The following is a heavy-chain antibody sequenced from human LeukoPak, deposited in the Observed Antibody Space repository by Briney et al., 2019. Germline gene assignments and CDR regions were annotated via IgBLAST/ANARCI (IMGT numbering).Heavy chain of an antibody. Sequence: PSETLSLTCTVSGGSISSYYWSWIRQPPGKGLEWIGYIYYSGSTYYNPSLKSRVTVSVDTSKNQFSLKLSSVTAADTAVYYCARDQYYDVSTYYEIDYWGQGTLVTVSS. D-gene: IGHD3-22*01. V-gene: IGHV4-59*12. CDR2: IYYSGST. J-gene: IGHJ4*02. CDR3: ARDQYYDVSTYYEIDY. CDR1: GGSISSYY.